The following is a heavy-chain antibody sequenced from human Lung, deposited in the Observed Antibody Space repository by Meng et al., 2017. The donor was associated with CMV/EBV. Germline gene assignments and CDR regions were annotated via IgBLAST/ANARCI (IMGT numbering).Heavy chain of an antibody. Sequence: SETLSLXCAVYGGSLSGSYWGWIRQTPEKGLEWIGEINHSGSTTYNPSLKSRVTISIDTSKNQFSQKLSSVTAADTAVYYCARAVNDDFWSEYYRSDRIDYWGQGTLVXVS. CDR3: ARAVNDDFWSEYYRSDRIDY. J-gene: IGHJ4*02. CDR1: GGSLSGSY. D-gene: IGHD3-3*01. V-gene: IGHV4-34*01. CDR2: INHSGST.